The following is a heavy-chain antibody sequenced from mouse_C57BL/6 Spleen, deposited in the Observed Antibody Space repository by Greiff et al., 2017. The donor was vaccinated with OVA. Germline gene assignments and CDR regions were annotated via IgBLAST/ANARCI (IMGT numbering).Heavy chain of an antibody. J-gene: IGHJ1*03. Sequence: VQLQQSVAELVRPGASVKLSCTASGFNIKNTYMPWVKQRPEQGLEWIGRIDPANGNTKYAPKFQGKATITADTSSNTAYLQLSSLTSEDTAIYYWARPYYSNSRYFDVWGTGTTVTVSS. V-gene: IGHV14-3*01. D-gene: IGHD2-5*01. CDR3: ARPYYSNSRYFDV. CDR2: IDPANGNT. CDR1: GFNIKNTY.